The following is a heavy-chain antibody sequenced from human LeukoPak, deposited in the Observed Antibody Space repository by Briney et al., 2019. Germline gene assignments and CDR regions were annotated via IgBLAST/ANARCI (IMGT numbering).Heavy chain of an antibody. V-gene: IGHV3-23*01. CDR1: GFTFSGSA. Sequence: PGGSLRLSCAASGFTFSGSAMSWVRQAPGKGLEWVSAISGNGAATFYADSVKGRFTISRDNSKNTLYLQMNSLRAEDTAVYYCAKDSSSWSYYYGMDVWGQGTTVTVSS. D-gene: IGHD6-13*01. CDR2: ISGNGAAT. J-gene: IGHJ6*02. CDR3: AKDSSSWSYYYGMDV.